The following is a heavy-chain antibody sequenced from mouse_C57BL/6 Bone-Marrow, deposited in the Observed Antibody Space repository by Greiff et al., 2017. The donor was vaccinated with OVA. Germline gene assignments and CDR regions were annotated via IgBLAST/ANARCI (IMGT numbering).Heavy chain of an antibody. D-gene: IGHD2-10*02. CDR3: ARGMVPWFAY. J-gene: IGHJ3*01. Sequence: VQLQQSGPELVKPGASVKISCKASGYTFTDYYMHWVKQSHGKSLEWIGDINPNNGGTSYNQKFKGKATLTVDKSSSTAYMELRSLTSEDSAVYDCARGMVPWFAYWGQGTLVTVSA. V-gene: IGHV1-26*01. CDR1: GYTFTDYY. CDR2: INPNNGGT.